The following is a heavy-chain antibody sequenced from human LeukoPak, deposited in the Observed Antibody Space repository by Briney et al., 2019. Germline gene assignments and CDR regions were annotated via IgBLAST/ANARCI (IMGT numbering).Heavy chain of an antibody. Sequence: SVNVSCKASGFTFTSSAVQWVRQPRGQRLEWIGWIVVGSGNTNYAQKFQERVTITRDMSTSTAYMELSSLRSEDTAVYYCTAVMRYGYDYDYWGQGTLVTVSS. V-gene: IGHV1-58*01. CDR3: TAVMRYGYDYDY. J-gene: IGHJ4*02. CDR1: GFTFTSSA. D-gene: IGHD5-12*01. CDR2: IVVGSGNT.